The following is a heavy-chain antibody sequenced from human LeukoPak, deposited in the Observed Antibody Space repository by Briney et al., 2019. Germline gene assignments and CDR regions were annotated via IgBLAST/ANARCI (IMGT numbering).Heavy chain of an antibody. Sequence: ASVKVSCKASGYTFSSSDINWVRQATGQGLEWMGWMNPNSGNTYYAQRFQGRVTMTRDTSISTAYMELSSLRSEDTAVYYCARGPRYYYDSSGNWFDPWGQGTLVTVSS. CDR3: ARGPRYYYDSSGNWFDP. CDR1: GYTFSSSD. V-gene: IGHV1-8*01. D-gene: IGHD3-22*01. CDR2: MNPNSGNT. J-gene: IGHJ5*02.